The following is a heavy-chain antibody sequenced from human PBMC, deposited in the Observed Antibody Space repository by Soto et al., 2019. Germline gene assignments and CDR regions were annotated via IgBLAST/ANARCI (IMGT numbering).Heavy chain of an antibody. Sequence: EVQLVGSGGTVMQPGESLRLSCATSGLNVNINYVTWVRQAPGKGLEWLSIIHGGGNKFYSDSVKGRFTISRDTSKNTVYLQMSSLTVDDTAVYYCASGPTLAARLGWNYFDPWGQGTLVTVSS. D-gene: IGHD6-6*01. J-gene: IGHJ5*02. V-gene: IGHV3-53*01. CDR2: IHGGGNK. CDR3: ASGPTLAARLGWNYFDP. CDR1: GLNVNINY.